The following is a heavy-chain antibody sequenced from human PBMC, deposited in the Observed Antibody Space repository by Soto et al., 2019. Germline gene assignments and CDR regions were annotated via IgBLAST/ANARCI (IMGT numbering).Heavy chain of an antibody. J-gene: IGHJ4*02. V-gene: IGHV4-30-4*01. Sequence: SETLSLTCTVSGGSISSGDYYWSWIRQPPGKGLEWIGYIYYSGSTYYNPSLKSRVTISVDTSKNQFSLKLSSVTAADTAVYYCARVPSDILTGYYIPYYFDYWGQGTLVTSPQ. CDR2: IYYSGST. D-gene: IGHD3-9*01. CDR1: GGSISSGDYY. CDR3: ARVPSDILTGYYIPYYFDY.